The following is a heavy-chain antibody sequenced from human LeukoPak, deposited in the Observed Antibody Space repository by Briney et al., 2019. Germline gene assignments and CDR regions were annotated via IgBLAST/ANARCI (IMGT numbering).Heavy chain of an antibody. CDR3: AREHDFLTGYGMDV. J-gene: IGHJ6*02. CDR2: INAGNDNT. Sequence: ASVKVSCKASGYTFTTYAIHWVRQAPGQSLEYMGWINAGNDNTKYSQKLQGRLTITRDTSASTAYMELSSLRSEDTAVYYCAREHDFLTGYGMDVWGQGTTVTVSS. D-gene: IGHD3-9*01. CDR1: GYTFTTYA. V-gene: IGHV1-3*01.